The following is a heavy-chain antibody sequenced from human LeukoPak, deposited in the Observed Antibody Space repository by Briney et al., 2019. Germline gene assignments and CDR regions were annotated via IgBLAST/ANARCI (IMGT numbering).Heavy chain of an antibody. CDR2: INPITGGT. D-gene: IGHD3-22*01. V-gene: IGHV1-2*02. Sequence: GASVKVSCGASGYTFTGYSMHWVRQAPGQGLEWMGWINPITGGTYSSQRFQGRLTMTRDTSTSTVYMEVSRLTSDDTAVYYCARGFRKYYDSSGYYPEAFDIWGQGTMVTVSS. J-gene: IGHJ3*02. CDR1: GYTFTGYS. CDR3: ARGFRKYYDSSGYYPEAFDI.